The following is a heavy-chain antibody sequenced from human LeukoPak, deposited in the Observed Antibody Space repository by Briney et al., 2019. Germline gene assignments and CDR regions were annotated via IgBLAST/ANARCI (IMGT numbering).Heavy chain of an antibody. Sequence: AGGSLRLSCAASGFTVSSNYMSWVRQAPGKGLEWVSVIYSGGSTYYADSVKGRFTISRDNSKNTLYLQMNSLRAEDTAVYYCAATYYYDSSGPGDAFDIWGQGTMVTVSS. CDR1: GFTVSSNY. J-gene: IGHJ3*02. D-gene: IGHD3-22*01. V-gene: IGHV3-66*01. CDR3: AATYYYDSSGPGDAFDI. CDR2: IYSGGST.